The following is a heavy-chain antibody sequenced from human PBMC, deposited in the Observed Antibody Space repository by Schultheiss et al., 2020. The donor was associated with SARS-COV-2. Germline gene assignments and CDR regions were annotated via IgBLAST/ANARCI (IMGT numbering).Heavy chain of an antibody. CDR2: ISGSGGST. V-gene: IGHV3-23*01. CDR1: GFTFSSYA. Sequence: GGSLRLSCAASGFTFSSYAMSWVRQAPGKGLEWVSAISGSGGSTYYADSVKGRFTISRDNSKNTLYLQMNSLRAEDTAVYYCARDRSGAAAEGIDYYYYGMDVWGQGTTVTVSS. J-gene: IGHJ6*02. D-gene: IGHD6-13*01. CDR3: ARDRSGAAAEGIDYYYYGMDV.